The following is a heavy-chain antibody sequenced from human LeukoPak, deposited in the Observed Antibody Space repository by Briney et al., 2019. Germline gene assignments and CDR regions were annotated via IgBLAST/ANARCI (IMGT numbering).Heavy chain of an antibody. J-gene: IGHJ4*02. CDR1: GGSFSGYY. D-gene: IGHD1-26*01. Sequence: SETLSLTCAVYGGSFSGYYWSWIRQPPGKGLEWIGEINHSGSTNYNPSLKSRVTISVDTSKNQFSMKLSSVTAADTAVYYCARQGIVGVRWGQGTLVTVSS. CDR3: ARQGIVGVR. V-gene: IGHV4-34*01. CDR2: INHSGST.